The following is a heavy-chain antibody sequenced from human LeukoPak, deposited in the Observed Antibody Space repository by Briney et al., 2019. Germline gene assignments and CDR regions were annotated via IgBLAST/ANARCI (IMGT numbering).Heavy chain of an antibody. CDR1: GFIFSGAW. CDR2: IKEDGSEK. CDR3: ARPLGRLGAFDI. V-gene: IGHV3-7*03. Sequence: GGSLRLSCAASGFIFSGAWMSWVRQAPGKGLEWVANIKEDGSEKHYVDSVNGRFTISRDNAKNSVYLQMNSLRAEDTAVYYCARPLGRLGAFDIWGQGTMVTVSS. J-gene: IGHJ3*02. D-gene: IGHD2-21*01.